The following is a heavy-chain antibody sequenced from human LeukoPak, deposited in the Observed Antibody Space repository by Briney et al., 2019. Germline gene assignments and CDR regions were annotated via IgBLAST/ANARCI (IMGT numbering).Heavy chain of an antibody. D-gene: IGHD6-13*01. CDR3: ARDLAAAALGY. J-gene: IGHJ4*02. V-gene: IGHV4-61*02. CDR2: IYTSGST. Sequence: PSQTLSLTCTVSGGSISSGSYYWSWIRQPAGKGLEWFGRIYTSGSTNYNPSLKSRVTISVDTSKNQFSLKLSSVTAADTAVYYCARDLAAAALGYWGQGTLVTVSS. CDR1: GGSISSGSYY.